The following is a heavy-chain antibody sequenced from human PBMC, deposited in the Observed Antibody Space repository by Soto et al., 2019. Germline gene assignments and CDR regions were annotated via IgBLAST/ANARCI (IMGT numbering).Heavy chain of an antibody. J-gene: IGHJ4*02. Sequence: ASVKVSCKSSGDTFTNSAFIWVRQAPGQGLEWMGWISAYNGNTDYEQKFQGRVTMTTDTSTSTAHMELRSLRSDDTAVYYCAREGSRSGRPRPHTYIDYWGQGTLVTVSS. CDR1: GDTFTNSA. CDR2: ISAYNGNT. V-gene: IGHV1-18*01. CDR3: AREGSRSGRPRPHTYIDY. D-gene: IGHD6-13*01.